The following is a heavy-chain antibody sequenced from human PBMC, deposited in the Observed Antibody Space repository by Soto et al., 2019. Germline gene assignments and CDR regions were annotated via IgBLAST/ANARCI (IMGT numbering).Heavy chain of an antibody. V-gene: IGHV4-30-4*01. J-gene: IGHJ6*02. Sequence: KPSETLSLTCSVSGGAITRGDHFWSWVRQSPGKGLEWLGYIYFSGSTYYNPALKGRVMMTIDTSNHQFSLNLSSVTAADTAVFYCGRGQTAIDVWGQGTTVTVSS. CDR3: GRGQTAIDV. D-gene: IGHD5-18*01. CDR1: GGAITRGDHF. CDR2: IYFSGST.